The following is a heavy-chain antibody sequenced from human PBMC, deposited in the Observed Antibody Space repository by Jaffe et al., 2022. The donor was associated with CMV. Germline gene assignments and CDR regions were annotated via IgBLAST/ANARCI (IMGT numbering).Heavy chain of an antibody. Sequence: EVQLVESGGGLVKPGGSLRLSCAASGFTFSNAWMSWVRQAPGKGLEWVGRIKSKTDGGTTDYAAPVKGRFTISRDDSKNTLYLQMNSLKTEDTAVYYCTTGRPDSGSSLPITWYCFDYWGQGTLVTVSS. D-gene: IGHD1-26*01. CDR3: TTGRPDSGSSLPITWYCFDY. J-gene: IGHJ4*02. CDR2: IKSKTDGGTT. CDR1: GFTFSNAW. V-gene: IGHV3-15*01.